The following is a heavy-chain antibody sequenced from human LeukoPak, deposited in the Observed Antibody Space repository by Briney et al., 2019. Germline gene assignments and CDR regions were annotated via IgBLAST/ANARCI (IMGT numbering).Heavy chain of an antibody. D-gene: IGHD6-19*01. CDR3: AKDALSEWLVWSGDLYFDY. CDR1: AFTFSSFG. V-gene: IGHV3-30*02. Sequence: GGSLRLSCAASAFTFSSFGMHWVRQAPGKGLEWVAFIRYDGSNKYYADSVKGRFTISRDNSKNTLYLQMNSLRAEDTAVYYCAKDALSEWLVWSGDLYFDYWGQGTLVTVSS. J-gene: IGHJ4*02. CDR2: IRYDGSNK.